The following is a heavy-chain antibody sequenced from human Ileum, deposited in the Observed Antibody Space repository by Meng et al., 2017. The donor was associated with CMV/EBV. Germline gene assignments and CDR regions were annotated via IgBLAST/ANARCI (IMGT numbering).Heavy chain of an antibody. CDR3: ARTNYGDYNWFDP. CDR2: IYYSGST. V-gene: IGHV4-31*03. Sequence: QVHLQESGPGLVKPSQTLSLTCTVSGGPISSGGFYWSWIRQHPGKGLEWIGYIYYSGSTYYNPSLRSRVAISIDTSKNQFSLKLTSVTAADTAVYFCARTNYGDYNWFDPWGQGTLVTVSS. CDR1: GGPISSGGFY. J-gene: IGHJ5*02. D-gene: IGHD4-17*01.